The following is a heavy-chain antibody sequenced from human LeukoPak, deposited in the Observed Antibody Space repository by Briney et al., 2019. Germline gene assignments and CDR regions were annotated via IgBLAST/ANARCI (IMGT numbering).Heavy chain of an antibody. Sequence: GASVKVSCKASGYTFTSYGISWVRQAPGQGLEWMGWISAYNGNTNYAQKLQGRVTMTTDTSTSTAYMELRSLRSDDTAVYYCARVCGGYSSSWYVCPADDFDYWGQGTLVTVSS. D-gene: IGHD6-13*01. J-gene: IGHJ4*02. V-gene: IGHV1-18*01. CDR2: ISAYNGNT. CDR3: ARVCGGYSSSWYVCPADDFDY. CDR1: GYTFTSYG.